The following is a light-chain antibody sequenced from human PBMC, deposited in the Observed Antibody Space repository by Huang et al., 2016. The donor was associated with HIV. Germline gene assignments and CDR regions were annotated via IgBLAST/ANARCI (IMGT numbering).Light chain of an antibody. CDR2: WAS. Sequence: DIVMTQSPDSLAVPLGERATIKCRSSQSVFSTSKNKNDVFWYQQKPGQAPKLLIYWASTRESGVPDRFSGSGSGTDFTLTISSVQAEDVAVYYCQQYYSTPLTFGGGTRVEI. CDR3: QQYYSTPLT. V-gene: IGKV4-1*01. J-gene: IGKJ4*01. CDR1: QSVFSTSKNKND.